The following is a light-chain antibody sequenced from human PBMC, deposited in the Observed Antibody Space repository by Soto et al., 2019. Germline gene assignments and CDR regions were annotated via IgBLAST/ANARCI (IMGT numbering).Light chain of an antibody. CDR2: GAS. CDR1: QSISTN. Sequence: ELVLRQSPGTLSLSPGERATLSCRASQSISTNLAWFLQKPCQAPRLLIYGASARATGIPARFSGSGSGTEFTLTISSLESEDSAVYYCQQYSSWPPWTFGQGTKVDIK. CDR3: QQYSSWPPWT. V-gene: IGKV3-15*01. J-gene: IGKJ1*01.